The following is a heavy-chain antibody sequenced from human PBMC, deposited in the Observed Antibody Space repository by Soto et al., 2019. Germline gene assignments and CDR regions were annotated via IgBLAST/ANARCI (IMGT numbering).Heavy chain of an antibody. J-gene: IGHJ6*02. Sequence: ASVKVSCKASGFTFRNYGLNWVRQAPGQGLEWMGWVSANNGHTNYAQNLQGRVSMTTDTSTSTAYMELRGLRFDDTAVYYCARDIESVTAKHFFYYYATDVWGQGTTVTVSS. CDR2: VSANNGHT. CDR1: GFTFRNYG. D-gene: IGHD2-8*01. V-gene: IGHV1-18*01. CDR3: ARDIESVTAKHFFYYYATDV.